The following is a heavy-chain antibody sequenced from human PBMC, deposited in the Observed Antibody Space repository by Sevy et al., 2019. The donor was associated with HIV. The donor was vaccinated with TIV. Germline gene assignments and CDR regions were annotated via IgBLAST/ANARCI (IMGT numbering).Heavy chain of an antibody. Sequence: SETLSLTCAVHDGSFSGYYWNWIRQLPGKGLEWIGEINESGITYYNPALKSRVAISVDTSKKQFSLKLNSVTAVDSAVYFCARSPPVVVVPGAPSWFDPWGQGTLVTVSS. CDR3: ARSPPVVVVPGAPSWFDP. D-gene: IGHD2-2*01. V-gene: IGHV4-34*01. CDR1: DGSFSGYY. J-gene: IGHJ5*02. CDR2: INESGIT.